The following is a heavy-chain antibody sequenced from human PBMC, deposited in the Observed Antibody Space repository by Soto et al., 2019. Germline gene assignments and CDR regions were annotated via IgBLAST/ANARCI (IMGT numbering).Heavy chain of an antibody. Sequence: ASVKVSCKASGGTFSSYAISWVRQAPGQGLEWMGGIIPIFGTANYAQKFQGRVTITADESTSTAYMELSSLRSEDTAVYYCARVVGGYYDSSGYFDYWGQGTLVTVSS. CDR3: ARVVGGYYDSSGYFDY. V-gene: IGHV1-69*13. CDR1: GGTFSSYA. J-gene: IGHJ4*02. CDR2: IIPIFGTA. D-gene: IGHD3-22*01.